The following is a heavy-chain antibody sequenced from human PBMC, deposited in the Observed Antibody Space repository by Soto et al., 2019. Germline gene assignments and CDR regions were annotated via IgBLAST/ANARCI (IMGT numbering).Heavy chain of an antibody. CDR2: TSYDGSNK. CDR1: GFTFSSYG. D-gene: IGHD1-26*01. Sequence: QVQLVESGGGVVQPGRSLRLSCAASGFTFSSYGMHWVRQAPGKGLEWVAVTSYDGSNKYYADSVKGRFTISRDNSKNTLYLQMNSLRAEDTAVYYCAKDGPSGSYDYWGQGTLVTVSS. CDR3: AKDGPSGSYDY. J-gene: IGHJ4*02. V-gene: IGHV3-30*18.